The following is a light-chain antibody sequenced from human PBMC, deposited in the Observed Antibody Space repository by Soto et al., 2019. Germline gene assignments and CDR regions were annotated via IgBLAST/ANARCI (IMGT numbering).Light chain of an antibody. CDR3: TAYTSSTNLDV. Sequence: QSALAQPASVSGSPGQSITISCTGTSSDVCRYNYVSWYQQHPGKAPKHMIYEVRNRPSGVSNRFSGSKSGHTASLTISCLQSEDEADYSRTAYTSSTNLDVFGGGTKATAL. J-gene: IGLJ1*01. CDR2: EVR. V-gene: IGLV2-14*01. CDR1: SSDVCRYNY.